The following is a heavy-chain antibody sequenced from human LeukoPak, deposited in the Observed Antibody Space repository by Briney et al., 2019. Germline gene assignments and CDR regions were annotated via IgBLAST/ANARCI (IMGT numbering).Heavy chain of an antibody. V-gene: IGHV4-59*10. CDR3: AKTYLGYCSSTSCYNGDYYYYYYMDV. J-gene: IGHJ6*03. CDR1: GGSLSIYY. D-gene: IGHD2-2*02. Sequence: PSETLCLTCAVSGGSLSIYYRSWIRQPAGTGLEWMGRIYTSGSINYTPSPKSRVTMSVDTSKNQFSLKLSSLTAADTAVYYCAKTYLGYCSSTSCYNGDYYYYYYMDVWGKGTTVTVSS. CDR2: IYTSGSI.